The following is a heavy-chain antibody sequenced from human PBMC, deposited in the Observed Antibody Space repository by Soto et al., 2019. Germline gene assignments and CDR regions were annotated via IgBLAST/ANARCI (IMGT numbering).Heavy chain of an antibody. J-gene: IGHJ6*02. Sequence: SETLSLTCAVYGGSFSGYYWSWIRQPPGKGLEWIGEINHSGSTNYNPSLKSRVTISVDTSKNQFSLKLSSVTAADTAVYYCARERTDCSSTSCYLSHYYGMDVWGQGTTVTVSS. CDR2: INHSGST. CDR3: ARERTDCSSTSCYLSHYYGMDV. V-gene: IGHV4-34*01. D-gene: IGHD2-2*01. CDR1: GGSFSGYY.